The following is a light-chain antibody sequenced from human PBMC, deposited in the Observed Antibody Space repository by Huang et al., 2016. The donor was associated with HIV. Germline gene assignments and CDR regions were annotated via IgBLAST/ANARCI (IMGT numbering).Light chain of an antibody. J-gene: IGKJ2*01. V-gene: IGKV3-15*01. CDR2: GAS. Sequence: EIVMTQSPATLSVSPGERATLSCRASQSVSSNLAWYQQKPGQAPRLLLYGASTRATSIPARFSGSGSGTEFTLTISSLQSEDFAVYYCQQYNNWPPRYTFGQGTKLEIK. CDR1: QSVSSN. CDR3: QQYNNWPPRYT.